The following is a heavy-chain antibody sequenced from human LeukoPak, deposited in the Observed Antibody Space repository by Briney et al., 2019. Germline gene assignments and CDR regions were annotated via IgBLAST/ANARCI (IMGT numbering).Heavy chain of an antibody. V-gene: IGHV3-30-3*01. CDR2: ISNDANNR. CDR1: GFTFSSYA. J-gene: IGHJ4*02. D-gene: IGHD3-10*01. CDR3: ARSSYFIMIRGGVLCGFDY. Sequence: PGRSLRLSCAASGFTFSSYATHWVRQAPGKGLEWLAVISNDANNRYYADSVKGRFTISRDNSKNTLFLQMESLRAEDTAVYYCARSSYFIMIRGGVLCGFDYWGQGTLVTLSS.